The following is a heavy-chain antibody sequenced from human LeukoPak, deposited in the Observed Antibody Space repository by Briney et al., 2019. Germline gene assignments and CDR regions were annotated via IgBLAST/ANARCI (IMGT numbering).Heavy chain of an antibody. J-gene: IGHJ2*01. CDR2: IYYSGIT. CDR3: ARDPGYDFWSSGYFDL. CDR1: GGSISSGDYY. Sequence: SETLSLTCTVSGGSISSGDYYWSWIRQPPGKGLEWIGYIYYSGITYYNPSLKSRVTMSVDTSKNQFSLKLSSVTAADTAVYYCARDPGYDFWSSGYFDLWGRGTLVTVSS. V-gene: IGHV4-30-4*01. D-gene: IGHD3-3*01.